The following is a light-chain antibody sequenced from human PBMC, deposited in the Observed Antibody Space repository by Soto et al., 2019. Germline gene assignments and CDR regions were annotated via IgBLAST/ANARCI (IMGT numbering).Light chain of an antibody. CDR1: QSISRY. CDR2: GAS. J-gene: IGKJ3*01. Sequence: EIVLTQSPGTLSLSPGERTTLSCRASQSISRYLAWYQQKPGQGPRLLIYGASNRATGIPARFSGSGSGTDFTLTISSLEPEDFAIYYCQQRSSWPITFGPGTKVDIK. V-gene: IGKV3-11*01. CDR3: QQRSSWPIT.